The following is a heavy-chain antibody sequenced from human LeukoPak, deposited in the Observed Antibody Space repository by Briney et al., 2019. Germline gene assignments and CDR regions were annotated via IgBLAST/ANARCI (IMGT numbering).Heavy chain of an antibody. D-gene: IGHD6-25*01. CDR2: IYYSGST. Sequence: SETLSLTCTVSGGSISSYYWSWIRQPPGKGLEWIGYIYYSGSTNYNPSLKSRVTISVDTSKNQFSLKLSSVTAADTAVYYCARDRGYVNIFDYWGQGTLVTVSS. J-gene: IGHJ4*02. CDR3: ARDRGYVNIFDY. V-gene: IGHV4-59*01. CDR1: GGSISSYY.